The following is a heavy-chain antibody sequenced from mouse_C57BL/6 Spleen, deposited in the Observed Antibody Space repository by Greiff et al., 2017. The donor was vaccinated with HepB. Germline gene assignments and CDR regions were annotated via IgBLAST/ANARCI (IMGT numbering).Heavy chain of an antibody. CDR2: ISSGSSTI. Sequence: EVKLMESGGGLVKPGGSLKLSCAASGFTFSDYGMHWVRQAPEKGLEWVAYISSGSSTIYYADTVKGRFTISRDNAKNTLFLQMTSLRSEDTAMYYCATYDYDAMDYWGQGTSVTVSS. CDR3: ATYDYDAMDY. J-gene: IGHJ4*01. D-gene: IGHD6-5*01. V-gene: IGHV5-17*01. CDR1: GFTFSDYG.